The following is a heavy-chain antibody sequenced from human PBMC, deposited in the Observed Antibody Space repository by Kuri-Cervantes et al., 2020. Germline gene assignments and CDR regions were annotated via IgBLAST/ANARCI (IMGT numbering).Heavy chain of an antibody. CDR3: SAGLGGSYYYFDD. Sequence: SVKVSCKASGFTFTSSAVQWVLQARGQRLEWIVWIVIGSGNTNYAQKLQERVTITRNMSTSTAYMELSSLRSEDTAVYYYSAGLGGSYYYFDDWGQGTLVTVSS. V-gene: IGHV1-58*01. CDR1: GFTFTSSA. D-gene: IGHD1-26*01. CDR2: IVIGSGNT. J-gene: IGHJ4*02.